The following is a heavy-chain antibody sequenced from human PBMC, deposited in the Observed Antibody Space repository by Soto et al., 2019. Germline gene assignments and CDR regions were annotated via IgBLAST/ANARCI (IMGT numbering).Heavy chain of an antibody. CDR2: LYWDDDK. CDR3: AHRGESVSPRPIEFFDF. V-gene: IGHV2-5*02. D-gene: IGHD2-8*01. CDR1: GFSVSTNGVG. J-gene: IGHJ4*02. Sequence: QITLKESGPTLVKPTQTLTLTCTFSGFSVSTNGVGVGWIRQPPGRALEWLALLYWDDDKRYRPSLKSRLTISKGISRNQVVLTMTNMDPVDTATYFCAHRGESVSPRPIEFFDFWGQGTLVTVSS.